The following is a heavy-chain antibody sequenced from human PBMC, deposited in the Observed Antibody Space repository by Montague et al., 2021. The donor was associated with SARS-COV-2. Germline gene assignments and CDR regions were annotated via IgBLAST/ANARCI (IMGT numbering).Heavy chain of an antibody. CDR1: GGSISGYY. D-gene: IGHD5-18*01. Sequence: SETLSLTCTVPGGSISGYYWSWIRQPPGKGPQWSGNIYDTGDTNYYPSSKRRVTILEDTSKNQFSLRLTSVTAADKAAYYCARDFRLQLWQTNYYFGIWGQGTLVTVSS. CDR3: ARDFRLQLWQTNYYFGI. CDR2: IYDTGDT. V-gene: IGHV4-59*01. J-gene: IGHJ2*01.